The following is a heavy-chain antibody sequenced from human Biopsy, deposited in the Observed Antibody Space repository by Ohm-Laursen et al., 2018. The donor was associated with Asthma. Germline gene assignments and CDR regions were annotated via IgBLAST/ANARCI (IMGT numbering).Heavy chain of an antibody. CDR3: ARGGLGYCSSTSCYQNYYYGMDV. J-gene: IGHJ6*02. Sequence: SLRLSCTASGFTFDDYAMHWVRQAPGKGMEWVSAISGSGGSTYYADSVKGRFTISRDNSKNTLYLQMNSLRAEDTAVYYCARGGLGYCSSTSCYQNYYYGMDVWGQGTTVTVSS. V-gene: IGHV3-23*01. CDR2: ISGSGGST. D-gene: IGHD2-2*01. CDR1: GFTFDDYA.